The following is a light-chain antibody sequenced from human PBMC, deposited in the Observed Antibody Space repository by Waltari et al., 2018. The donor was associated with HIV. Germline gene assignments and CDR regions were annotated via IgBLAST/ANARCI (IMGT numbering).Light chain of an antibody. Sequence: MAERPLALSVSPGEAAAISCVFNESLLRHPDGRSDLDWYVQKTGQSPQLLISGLYVRAPGVPARFRASGSASNFTLVINKVEPEDVGLYYCLQRSDFPYLFGGGT. V-gene: IGKV2-40*01. CDR2: GLY. CDR3: LQRSDFPYL. CDR1: ESLLRHPDGRSD. J-gene: IGKJ4*01.